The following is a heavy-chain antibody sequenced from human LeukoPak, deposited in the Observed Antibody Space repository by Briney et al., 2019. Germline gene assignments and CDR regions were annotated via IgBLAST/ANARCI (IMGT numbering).Heavy chain of an antibody. J-gene: IGHJ4*02. D-gene: IGHD6-19*01. CDR2: IYPGDSDT. V-gene: IGHV5-51*01. CDR3: ARRASGWSFAY. Sequence: GESLKISCKGSGYSFTTYWIGWVRQMPGRGLEWMGIIYPGDSDTRYSPSFQGQVTFSVDKSVSTAYLQWSSLEASDTAIYYCARRASGWSFAYWGQGSLVTVSS. CDR1: GYSFTTYW.